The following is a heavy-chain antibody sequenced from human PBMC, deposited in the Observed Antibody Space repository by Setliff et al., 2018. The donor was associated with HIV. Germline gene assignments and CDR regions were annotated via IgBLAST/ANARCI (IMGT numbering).Heavy chain of an antibody. V-gene: IGHV1-69-2*01. Sequence: ASVKVSCKVSGYTFPDYYFQWVRQAPGKGLEWVGLIDPDRGETVYAGKFQGRVTITADRSKDIAYMKLSSLRYEDTAVYYCAWGTQRPIDSWGQGTLVTVSS. CDR2: IDPDRGET. CDR3: AWGTQRPIDS. CDR1: GYTFPDYY. D-gene: IGHD3-16*01. J-gene: IGHJ4*02.